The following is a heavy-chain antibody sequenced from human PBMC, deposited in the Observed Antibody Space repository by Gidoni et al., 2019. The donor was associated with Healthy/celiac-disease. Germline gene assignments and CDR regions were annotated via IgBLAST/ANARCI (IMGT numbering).Heavy chain of an antibody. V-gene: IGHV1-8*01. Sequence: QVHLVRPGAAVKTPGASVPVSCKAPGYTFPSSDIHCVRQATGQGLEWLGWMNPNRGNTGYAQKFQGRVNMTRNNSISTAYMELSGLGSEDTAVYYCARGGYQPPPPPDYYYYYYMDVWGKGTTVTVSS. D-gene: IGHD2-2*01. J-gene: IGHJ6*03. CDR1: GYTFPSSD. CDR2: MNPNRGNT. CDR3: ARGGYQPPPPPDYYYYYYMDV.